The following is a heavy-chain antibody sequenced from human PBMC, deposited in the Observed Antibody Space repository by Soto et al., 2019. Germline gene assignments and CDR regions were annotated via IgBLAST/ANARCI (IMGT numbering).Heavy chain of an antibody. CDR1: GGSISSGGYY. V-gene: IGHV4-31*03. CDR3: ARAPNGYKVDY. J-gene: IGHJ4*02. CDR2: IYYSGST. D-gene: IGHD5-12*01. Sequence: KTSETLSLTCTVSGGSISSGGYYWSWIRQHPGKGLEWIGYIYYSGSTYYNPSLKSRVTIAVDTSKNQFSLKLSSVTAADTAVYYCARAPNGYKVDYWGQGTLVTVSS.